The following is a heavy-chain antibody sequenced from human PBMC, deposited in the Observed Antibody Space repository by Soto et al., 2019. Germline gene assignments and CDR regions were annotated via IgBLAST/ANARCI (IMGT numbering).Heavy chain of an antibody. CDR1: GGSLNKYY. CDR3: ARGGSMIRGRNFFDA. D-gene: IGHD3-10*01. Sequence: SETLSLTCTVSGGSLNKYYWSWIRQPAGKGLEWIGRIYTVGSTNYNPSLKSRVTISVDASKNLFSLELSSVTAADTSVYHCARGGSMIRGRNFFDAWGQGVPVTVSS. CDR2: IYTVGST. V-gene: IGHV4-4*07. J-gene: IGHJ4*02.